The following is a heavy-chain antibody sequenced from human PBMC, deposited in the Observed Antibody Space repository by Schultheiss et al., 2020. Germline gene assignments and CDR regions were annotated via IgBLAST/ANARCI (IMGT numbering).Heavy chain of an antibody. J-gene: IGHJ5*02. D-gene: IGHD2-2*01. CDR3: ARYGYQLLLFDP. CDR2: IYHSGST. Sequence: SETLSLTCAVYGGSFSGYYWSWIRQPPGKGLEWIGSIYHSGSTYYNPSLKSRVTISVDTSKNQFSLKLSSVTAADTAVYYCARYGYQLLLFDPWGQGTLVTVSS. V-gene: IGHV4-34*10. CDR1: GGSFSGYY.